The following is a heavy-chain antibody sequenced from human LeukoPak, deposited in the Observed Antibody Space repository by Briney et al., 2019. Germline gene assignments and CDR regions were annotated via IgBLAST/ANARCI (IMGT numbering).Heavy chain of an antibody. CDR2: IHHSGST. V-gene: IGHV4-31*03. Sequence: PSETLSLTCTVSGGSISSGNYYWSWIRQHPGKGLEWIGYIHHSGSTYYNPSLKSRVIISVDMSKNQFSLKLNSVTAADTAVYYCASYGSGSYRFDPWGQGTLVTVSS. J-gene: IGHJ5*02. CDR1: GGSISSGNYY. CDR3: ASYGSGSYRFDP. D-gene: IGHD3-10*01.